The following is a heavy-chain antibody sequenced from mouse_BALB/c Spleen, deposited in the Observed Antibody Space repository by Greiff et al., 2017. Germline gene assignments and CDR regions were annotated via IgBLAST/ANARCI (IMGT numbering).Heavy chain of an antibody. CDR3: ARGDGYYGFAY. J-gene: IGHJ3*01. CDR1: GFTFSSYA. V-gene: IGHV5-6-5*01. CDR2: ISSGGST. Sequence: EVKLMESGGGLVKPGGSLKLPCAASGFTFSSYAMSWVRQTPEKRLEWVASISSGGSTYYPDSVKGRFTISRDNARNILYLQMSSLRSEDTAMYYCARGDGYYGFAYWGQGTLVTVSA. D-gene: IGHD2-3*01.